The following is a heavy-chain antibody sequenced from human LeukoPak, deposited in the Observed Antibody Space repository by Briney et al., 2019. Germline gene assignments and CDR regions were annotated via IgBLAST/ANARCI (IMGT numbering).Heavy chain of an antibody. J-gene: IGHJ4*02. CDR2: MNPNSGNT. D-gene: IGHD5-18*01. Sequence: ASVKVSCKASGYTFTSYDINWVRQATGQGIEWMGWMNPNSGNTGYAQKFQGRVTMTRNTSITTAYMELGGLRSEDTAVYYCARGRGRGYSYYDYWGQGTLVTVSS. CDR1: GYTFTSYD. V-gene: IGHV1-8*01. CDR3: ARGRGRGYSYYDY.